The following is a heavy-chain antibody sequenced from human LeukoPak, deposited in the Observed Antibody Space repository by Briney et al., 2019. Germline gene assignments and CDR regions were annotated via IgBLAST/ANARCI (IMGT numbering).Heavy chain of an antibody. J-gene: IGHJ6*02. D-gene: IGHD3-10*01. CDR1: GGSISSSSYY. CDR2: IYYSGST. CDR3: ARGTTMVRGVISHYYGMDV. Sequence: PSETLSLTCTVSGGSISSSSYYWGWIRQPPGKGLEWIGSIYYSGSTYYNPSLKSRVTISVDTSKNQFSLKLSSVTAADTAVYYCARGTTMVRGVISHYYGMDVWGQGTTVTVSS. V-gene: IGHV4-39*07.